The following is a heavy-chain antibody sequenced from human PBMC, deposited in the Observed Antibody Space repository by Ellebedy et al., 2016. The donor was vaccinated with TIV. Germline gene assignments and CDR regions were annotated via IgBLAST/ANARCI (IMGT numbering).Heavy chain of an antibody. CDR3: ARDFWSGRRSFDY. D-gene: IGHD3-3*01. V-gene: IGHV4-34*01. CDR1: GGSFSGYY. J-gene: IGHJ4*02. CDR2: INHSGST. Sequence: MPSETLSLTCAVYGGSFSGYYWSWIRQPPGKGLEWIGEINHSGSTNYNPSLKNRVTISVDTSKNQFSLKLSSVTAADTAVYYCARDFWSGRRSFDYWGQGTLVTVSS.